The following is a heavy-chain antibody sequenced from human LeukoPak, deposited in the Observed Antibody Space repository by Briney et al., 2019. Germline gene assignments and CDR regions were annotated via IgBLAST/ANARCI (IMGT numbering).Heavy chain of an antibody. D-gene: IGHD3-22*01. CDR1: GFTVSSNS. CDR3: ARDQTPITMIVVVIDPGHAFDI. V-gene: IGHV3-53*01. J-gene: IGHJ3*02. Sequence: GGSLRLSCTVSGFTVSSNSMSWVRQAPGRGLEWVSAICKSGGSTYYADSVRGRFTISRDNSKNTLFLQMNSLRAEDTAVYYCARDQTPITMIVVVIDPGHAFDIWGQGTMVTVSS. CDR2: ICKSGGST.